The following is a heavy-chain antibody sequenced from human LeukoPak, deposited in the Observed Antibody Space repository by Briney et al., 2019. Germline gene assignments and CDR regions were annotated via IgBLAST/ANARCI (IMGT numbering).Heavy chain of an antibody. CDR1: GFRFDDYG. CDR3: ARAQVGYNWFDP. V-gene: IGHV3-21*01. Sequence: GGSLRLSCEVFGFRFDDYGMSWVRQPPGKGLEWVSSISRRSTYIYYADSVKGRFTISKDNAKNSLYLQMDSLRAEDTAVYYCARAQVGYNWFDPWGQGTLVTVSS. D-gene: IGHD1-26*01. J-gene: IGHJ5*02. CDR2: ISRRSTYI.